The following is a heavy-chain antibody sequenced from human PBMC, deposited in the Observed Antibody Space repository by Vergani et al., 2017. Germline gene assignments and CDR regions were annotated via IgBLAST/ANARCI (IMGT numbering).Heavy chain of an antibody. V-gene: IGHV4-59*01. Sequence: QVQLQESGPGLVKPSETLSLTCTVSGGSISSYYWSWIRQPPGKGLEWIGYIYYSGSTNYNPSLKSRVTISVDTSKNQFSLKLSSVTAADTAVYYCARGVAVAGSGIYYYYYGMDVWGQ. CDR1: GGSISSYY. D-gene: IGHD6-19*01. CDR2: IYYSGST. J-gene: IGHJ6*02. CDR3: ARGVAVAGSGIYYYYYGMDV.